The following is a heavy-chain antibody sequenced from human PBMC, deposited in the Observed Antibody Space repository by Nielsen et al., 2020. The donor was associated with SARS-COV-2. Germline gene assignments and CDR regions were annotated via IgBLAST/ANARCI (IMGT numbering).Heavy chain of an antibody. D-gene: IGHD3-9*01. CDR1: GFTLASYA. V-gene: IGHV3-23*01. CDR3: ARDSSGVPELRYFDWLSH. CDR2: ISGSGYDA. Sequence: GGSLRLSCAASGFTLASYAMSWVRQAPGKGLEWVSGISGSGYDAYYPDSVRGRFTISRDNSKNTLYLQMNSLRAEDTAVYYCARDSSGVPELRYFDWLSHWGQGTLVTVSS. J-gene: IGHJ4*02.